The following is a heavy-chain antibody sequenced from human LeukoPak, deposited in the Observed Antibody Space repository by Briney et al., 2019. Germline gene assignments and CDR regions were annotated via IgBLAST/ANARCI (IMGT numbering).Heavy chain of an antibody. J-gene: IGHJ4*02. V-gene: IGHV1-18*01. D-gene: IGHD3-10*01. CDR1: GFPFGYFG. CDR3: ARDPNGGYASGTGVRGHHYFDS. CDR2: ISAYNGKT. Sequence: GASVKVSCKTSGFPFGYFGINWVRQAPGQGLEWIGWISAYNGKTDYAQNLQGRVTMTTDTSTSTAYMELRGLRFDDTAKYYCARDPNGGYASGTGVRGHHYFDSWGQGTLVIVSS.